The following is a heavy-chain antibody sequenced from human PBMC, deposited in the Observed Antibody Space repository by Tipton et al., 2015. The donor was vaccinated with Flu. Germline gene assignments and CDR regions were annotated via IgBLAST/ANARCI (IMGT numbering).Heavy chain of an antibody. CDR3: ARVAREWLNYYYYYGMDV. V-gene: IGHV4-38-2*01. Sequence: GLVKPSETLSLTCAVSGYSISSGYYWGWIRQPPGKGLEWIGGIYHSGSTYYNPSLKSRVTISVDTSKNQFSLKLSSVTAADTAVYYCARVAREWLNYYYYYGMDVWGQGTTVTVSS. CDR1: GYSISSGYY. D-gene: IGHD3-3*01. CDR2: IYHSGST. J-gene: IGHJ6*02.